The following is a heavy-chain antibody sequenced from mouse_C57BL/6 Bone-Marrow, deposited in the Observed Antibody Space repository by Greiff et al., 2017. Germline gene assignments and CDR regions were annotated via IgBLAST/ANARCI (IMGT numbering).Heavy chain of an antibody. V-gene: IGHV5-16*01. CDR3: AREGLEGYAMDY. J-gene: IGHJ4*01. CDR1: GFTFSDYY. Sequence: EVQLQQSEGGLVQPGSSMKLSCTASGFTFSDYYMAWVRQVPEKGLEWVANINYDGSSTYYLDSLKSRFIISRDNAKNILYLQMSSLKSEDTATYYCAREGLEGYAMDYWGQGTSVTVSA. CDR2: INYDGSST. D-gene: IGHD6-1*01.